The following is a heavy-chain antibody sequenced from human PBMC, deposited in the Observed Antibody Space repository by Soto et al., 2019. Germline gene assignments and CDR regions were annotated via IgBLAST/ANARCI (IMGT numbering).Heavy chain of an antibody. CDR3: AKGETWNPLDY. Sequence: GGSLRLSCAASGFSFNTYSMNWVRQAPGKGLEWVSTISTSSSYIFYADSVKGRFTISRDNANNSLYLEMSSLRAEDTAVYYCAKGETWNPLDYWGQGTLVTVSS. V-gene: IGHV3-21*01. J-gene: IGHJ4*02. D-gene: IGHD1-1*01. CDR2: ISTSSSYI. CDR1: GFSFNTYS.